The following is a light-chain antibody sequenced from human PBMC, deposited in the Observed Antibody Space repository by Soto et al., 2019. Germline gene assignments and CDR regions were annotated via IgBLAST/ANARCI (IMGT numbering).Light chain of an antibody. Sequence: QSVLTQPPSVSGAPGQRVTISCTGSSSNIGAGYDVHWYQQLPGTAPKLLIYGNSNRPSGVPDRFSGSKSGTSASLAITGLQAEDEADYDCQSYDSSRSGDVGFGGGTKLTVL. J-gene: IGLJ2*01. CDR1: SSNIGAGYD. V-gene: IGLV1-40*01. CDR3: QSYDSSRSGDVG. CDR2: GNS.